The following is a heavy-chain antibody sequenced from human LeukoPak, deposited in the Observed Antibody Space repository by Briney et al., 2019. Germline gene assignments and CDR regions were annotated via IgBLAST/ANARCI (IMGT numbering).Heavy chain of an antibody. J-gene: IGHJ4*02. D-gene: IGHD3-10*01. CDR3: VKGPSYYGSGSYFDY. CDR1: RFTFSSYT. Sequence: GGSLRLSCSASRFTFSSYTMYWVRQAPGKGLEYVSGISSNGGSTFYADSVSGRFTISRDNSKNTLYLQMSSLRTGDTAVYYCVKGPSYYGSGSYFDYWGQGTLVTVSS. V-gene: IGHV3-64D*06. CDR2: ISSNGGST.